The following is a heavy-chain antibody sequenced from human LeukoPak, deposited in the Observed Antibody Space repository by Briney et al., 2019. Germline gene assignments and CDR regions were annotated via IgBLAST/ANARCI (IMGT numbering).Heavy chain of an antibody. CDR3: ARRNSSWNVFDY. CDR1: GGSISSYY. V-gene: IGHV4-59*01. D-gene: IGHD6-13*01. Sequence: SETLSLTCTVSGGSISSYYWSWIRQPPGKGLEWIGYIYYSGSTNYNPSLKSRVTISVDTSKNQFSLKLSSVTAADTAVYYCARRNSSWNVFDYWGQGTLVTVSS. J-gene: IGHJ4*02. CDR2: IYYSGST.